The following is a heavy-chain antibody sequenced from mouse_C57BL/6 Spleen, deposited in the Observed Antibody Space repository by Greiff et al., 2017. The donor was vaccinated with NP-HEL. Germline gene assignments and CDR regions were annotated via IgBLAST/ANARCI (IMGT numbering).Heavy chain of an antibody. CDR3: ARSTTVVAHYWYFDV. V-gene: IGHV1-69*01. CDR2: IDPSDSYT. D-gene: IGHD1-1*01. Sequence: QVQLQQPGAELVMPGASVKLSCKASGYTFTSYWMHWVKQRPGQGLEWIGEIDPSDSYTNYNQKFKGKSTLTVDKSSSTAYMQLSSLTSEDSAVYYCARSTTVVAHYWYFDVWGTGTTVTVSS. CDR1: GYTFTSYW. J-gene: IGHJ1*03.